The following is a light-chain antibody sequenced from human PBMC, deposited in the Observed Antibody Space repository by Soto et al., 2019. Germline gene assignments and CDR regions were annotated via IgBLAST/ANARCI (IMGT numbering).Light chain of an antibody. Sequence: EIVLTQSPGTLSLSPGERATLSCRASQSVTSTYLAWYQQKPGQAPRLLIYGASSRAIGIPDRSSGSVSGSDFILTINRLEPEDFAVYYCQQYGSSHTFGQGTRLEI. J-gene: IGKJ5*01. CDR1: QSVTSTY. CDR3: QQYGSSHT. CDR2: GAS. V-gene: IGKV3-20*01.